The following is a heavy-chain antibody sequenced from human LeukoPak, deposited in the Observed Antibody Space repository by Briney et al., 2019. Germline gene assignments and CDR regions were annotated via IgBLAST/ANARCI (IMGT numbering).Heavy chain of an antibody. Sequence: GGSLRLSCAASGFTVSSNYMSWVRQAPGEGLEWVSVIYSGGSTYYADSVKGRFTISRDNSKNTLYLQMNSLRAEDTAVYYCARTRGYSYYYGMDVWGQGTTVTVSS. D-gene: IGHD3-22*01. V-gene: IGHV3-66*01. CDR1: GFTVSSNY. CDR3: ARTRGYSYYYGMDV. CDR2: IYSGGST. J-gene: IGHJ6*02.